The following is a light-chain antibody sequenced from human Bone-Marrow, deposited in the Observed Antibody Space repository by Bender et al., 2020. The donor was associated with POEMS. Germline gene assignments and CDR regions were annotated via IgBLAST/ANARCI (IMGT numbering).Light chain of an antibody. J-gene: IGLJ2*01. CDR3: QAWDTSSVV. CDR1: RLGNKY. V-gene: IGLV3-1*01. Sequence: SYELTQPPSVSVSPGQTASVSCSGDRLGNKYVCWYQQKAGQSPVLVIFQDTKRPSGIPERFSGSNSGNIATLTISGTQALDEADYYCQAWDTSSVVFGGGTKLTVL. CDR2: QDT.